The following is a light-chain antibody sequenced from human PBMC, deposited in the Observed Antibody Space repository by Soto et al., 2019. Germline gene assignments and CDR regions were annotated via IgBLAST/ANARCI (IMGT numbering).Light chain of an antibody. V-gene: IGKV3D-20*02. CDR1: QSVSSSF. Sequence: EIVLTQSPGTLSLSPGERAPRSCRASQSVSSSFVAWFQQKPGQAPRLLIYGTSSRATDIPDRFSGSGSGTDFALTISSLEPEDFAVYYCQQRSNWPITFGQGTRLEIK. J-gene: IGKJ5*01. CDR2: GTS. CDR3: QQRSNWPIT.